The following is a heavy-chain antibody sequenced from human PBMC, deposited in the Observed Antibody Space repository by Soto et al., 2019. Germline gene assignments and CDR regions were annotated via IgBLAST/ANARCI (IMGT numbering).Heavy chain of an antibody. Sequence: GGSLRLSCAASGFTFDDYAMHWVRQAPGKGLEWVSGISWNSGSIGYADSVKARFTISRDNAKNSLYLQMNSLRAEDTALYYCAKAKVGTNLAFDIWGQGTMVTVSS. D-gene: IGHD1-7*01. CDR3: AKAKVGTNLAFDI. J-gene: IGHJ3*02. CDR1: GFTFDDYA. CDR2: ISWNSGSI. V-gene: IGHV3-9*01.